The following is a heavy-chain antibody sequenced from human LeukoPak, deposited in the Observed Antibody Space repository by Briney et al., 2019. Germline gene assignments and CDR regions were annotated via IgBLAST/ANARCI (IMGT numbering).Heavy chain of an antibody. V-gene: IGHV4-4*09. CDR1: GRPLSSYY. CDR2: IYTSGST. Sequence: SEPLSLTCTVSGRPLSSYYWIWIRQPPGKGLEWLGYIYTSGSTIYSPALKSRVTISVDTSKNQISLNLSSVPAADTALYYCARLRPYYNSSGLDYWGQGTLVTVSS. CDR3: ARLRPYYNSSGLDY. D-gene: IGHD3-22*01. J-gene: IGHJ4*02.